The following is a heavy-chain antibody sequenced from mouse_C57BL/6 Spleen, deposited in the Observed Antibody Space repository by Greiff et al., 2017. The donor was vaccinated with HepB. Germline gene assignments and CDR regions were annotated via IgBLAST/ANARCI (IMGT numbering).Heavy chain of an antibody. Sequence: VQLQQSGPELVKPGASVKIPCKASGYTFTDYNMDWVKQSHGKSLEWIGDINPNNGGTIYNQKFKGKATLTVDKSSSTAYMELRSLTSEDTAVYYCARFYDGYAHWYFDVWGTGTTVTVSS. CDR2: INPNNGGT. J-gene: IGHJ1*03. V-gene: IGHV1-18*01. CDR3: ARFYDGYAHWYFDV. CDR1: GYTFTDYN. D-gene: IGHD2-3*01.